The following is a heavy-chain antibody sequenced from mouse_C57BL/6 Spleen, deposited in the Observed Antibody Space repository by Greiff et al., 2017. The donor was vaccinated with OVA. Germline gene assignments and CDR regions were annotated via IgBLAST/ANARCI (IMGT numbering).Heavy chain of an antibody. CDR1: GFNIKDYY. J-gene: IGHJ1*03. CDR3: TSCFYYGSGYFDV. D-gene: IGHD1-1*01. V-gene: IGHV14-1*01. CDR2: LDPEDGDT. Sequence: VQLQQSGAELVRPGASVKLSCTASGFNIKDYYMHWVKQRPEQGLEWIGRLDPEDGDTEYAPKFQGKATMTADTSSNTAYLQLSSLTSEDTAVYYCTSCFYYGSGYFDVWGTGTTVTVSS.